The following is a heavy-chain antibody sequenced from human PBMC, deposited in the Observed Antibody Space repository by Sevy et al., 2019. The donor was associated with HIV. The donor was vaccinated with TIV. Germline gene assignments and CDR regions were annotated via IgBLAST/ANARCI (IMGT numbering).Heavy chain of an antibody. V-gene: IGHV1-8*01. D-gene: IGHD3-3*01. J-gene: IGHJ6*02. Sequence: ASVKVSCKASGYTFTSYDINWVRQATGQGLEWMGWMNPNSGNTGYAQKFQGRVTMTRNTSIGTAYMVLSSLRSEDTAVYYCARGVNYDFWSGYYTGMQGSYYYYYYGMDVWGQGTTVTVSS. CDR1: GYTFTSYD. CDR2: MNPNSGNT. CDR3: ARGVNYDFWSGYYTGMQGSYYYYYYGMDV.